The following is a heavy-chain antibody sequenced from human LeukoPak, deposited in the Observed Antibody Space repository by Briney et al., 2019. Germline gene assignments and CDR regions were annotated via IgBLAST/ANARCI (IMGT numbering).Heavy chain of an antibody. CDR2: IYYGGNT. D-gene: IGHD6-13*01. V-gene: IGHV4-61*08. CDR1: GGSFNSDDYY. CDR3: ASIPGVGKAAAGTDHGDFDY. J-gene: IGHJ4*02. Sequence: SETLSLTCGVSGGSFNSDDYYWNWIRQPPGRGLEWIGYIYYGGNTNYNPSLKSRVTISVDTSKNQFSLKLSSVTAADTAVYYCASIPGVGKAAAGTDHGDFDYWGQGTLVSVSS.